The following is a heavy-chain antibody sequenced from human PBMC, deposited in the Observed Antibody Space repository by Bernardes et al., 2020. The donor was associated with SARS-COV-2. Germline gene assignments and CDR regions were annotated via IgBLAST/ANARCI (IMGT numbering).Heavy chain of an antibody. D-gene: IGHD1-26*01. J-gene: IGHJ2*01. CDR1: GFTFSDYY. CDR2: ISSSSSYT. V-gene: IGHV3-11*06. Sequence: GGSLRLSCAASGFTFSDYYMSWIRQAPGKGLEWISYISSSSSYTNYADSVKGRFTISRDNAKNSLYLQMNSLRAEDTAVYFCARRVRATSYWYFDLWGRGTLVTVSS. CDR3: ARRVRATSYWYFDL.